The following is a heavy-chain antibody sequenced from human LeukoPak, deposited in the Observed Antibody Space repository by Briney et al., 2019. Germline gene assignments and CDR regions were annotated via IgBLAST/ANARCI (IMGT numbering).Heavy chain of an antibody. J-gene: IGHJ6*02. CDR1: AFTFNTNW. CDR2: IKQDGNKT. CDR3: GRLRSYSETIYVYYGMDV. D-gene: IGHD1-26*01. Sequence: PGRSLRLSCEASAFTFNTNWMSWVRQAPGNGLEWVAYIKQDGNKTYYRDSVKARFTISRDNAKNSLDLQMYSLRDEDTAVYYCGRLRSYSETIYVYYGMDVWGQGTTVSVSS. V-gene: IGHV3-7*04.